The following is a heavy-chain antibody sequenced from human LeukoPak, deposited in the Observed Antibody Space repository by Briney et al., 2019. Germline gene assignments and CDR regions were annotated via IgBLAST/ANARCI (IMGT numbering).Heavy chain of an antibody. CDR3: ARRTYYYDRSGYWSDY. V-gene: IGHV1-46*01. Sequence: GASVKVSCKASGYTFTTYHMHWVRQAPGQGLEWVGMIDTSDGNTNYAQKFQGRVTMTRDTSTSTVYMELSRLRFDDTAVYYCARRTYYYDRSGYWSDYWGQGTLVTVSS. J-gene: IGHJ4*02. CDR1: GYTFTTYH. D-gene: IGHD3-22*01. CDR2: IDTSDGNT.